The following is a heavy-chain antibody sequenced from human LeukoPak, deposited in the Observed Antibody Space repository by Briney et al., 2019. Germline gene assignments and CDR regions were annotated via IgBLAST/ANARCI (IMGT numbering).Heavy chain of an antibody. Sequence: GGSLRLSCAASGFTFSNAWMSWVRQAPGKGLEWVGRIKSKTAGGTTDYSTPVKGRLTTSRYDPTNTRYLQMNSLKTADKTVYYCTTDGTAMAYFDYWGQGTLVTVSS. D-gene: IGHD5-18*01. V-gene: IGHV3-15*01. J-gene: IGHJ4*02. CDR2: IKSKTAGGTT. CDR1: GFTFSNAW. CDR3: TTDGTAMAYFDY.